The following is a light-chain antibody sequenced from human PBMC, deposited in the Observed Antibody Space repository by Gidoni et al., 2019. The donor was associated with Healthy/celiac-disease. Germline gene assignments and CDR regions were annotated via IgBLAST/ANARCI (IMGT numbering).Light chain of an antibody. V-gene: IGKV1-27*01. CDR1: QDISSY. CDR3: QRNYNDPP. CDR2: RAS. Sequence: IQFTQSPSSLSASVGDRVTITCRVSQDISSYLSWYRQKPGKVPKLLIYRASNLQCGVPSRFSGSGSGTDFTLTISSLQPEDVATYYGQRNYNDPPFGQXTKLEIK. J-gene: IGKJ2*01.